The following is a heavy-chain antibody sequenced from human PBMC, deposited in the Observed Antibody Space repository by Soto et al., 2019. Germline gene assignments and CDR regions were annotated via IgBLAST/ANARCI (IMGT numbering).Heavy chain of an antibody. CDR2: ISYDGGNK. CDR3: VRDPPGGDYWAGFKY. D-gene: IGHD3-22*01. V-gene: IGHV3-30*03. Sequence: QVQLVESGGGVVQPGRSQTLSCLVSGFSLSSHGMHWIRQAPGKGLEWLAVISYDGGNKNYADSGKDRFTSSRDNFKNRVFLQINSLRPEATAVYFCVRDPPGGDYWAGFKYWAQGTLVIVTS. J-gene: IGHJ4*02. CDR1: GFSLSSHG.